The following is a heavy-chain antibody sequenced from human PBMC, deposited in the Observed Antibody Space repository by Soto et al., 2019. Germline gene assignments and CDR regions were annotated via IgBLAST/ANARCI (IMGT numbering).Heavy chain of an antibody. V-gene: IGHV3-30*09. CDR3: AIGTPNWNDPP. Sequence: QVQLVESGGGVVQPGRSLRLSCAASGSSLSSYAMHWVRQAPGKGLEWVAVVSRDGRNKYYADSVKGRFAISRDNSQNTVSLQMNSLGTEDTAVYYCAIGTPNWNDPPWGPGTLVPVSS. D-gene: IGHD1-20*01. J-gene: IGHJ5*02. CDR1: GSSLSSYA. CDR2: VSRDGRNK.